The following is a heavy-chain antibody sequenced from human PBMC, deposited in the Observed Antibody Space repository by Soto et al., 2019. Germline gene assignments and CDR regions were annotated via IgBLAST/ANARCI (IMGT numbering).Heavy chain of an antibody. D-gene: IGHD3-10*01. J-gene: IGHJ6*02. Sequence: QVQLVQSGAEVKKPGSSVKVSCKTSGVSFNNNGIGWVRQAPGHGLEWMGGVSPPVRTSNYARKFQGRISITADASTGTVNMELNSLTSEDTAQYYCARVLYYGSGSYSPYGMDVWGQGTTVTVSS. CDR1: GVSFNNNG. V-gene: IGHV1-69*01. CDR2: VSPPVRTS. CDR3: ARVLYYGSGSYSPYGMDV.